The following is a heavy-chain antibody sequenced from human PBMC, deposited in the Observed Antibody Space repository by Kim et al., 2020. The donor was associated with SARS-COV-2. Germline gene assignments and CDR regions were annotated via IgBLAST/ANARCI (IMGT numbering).Heavy chain of an antibody. CDR2: IYYSGST. CDR1: GGSISSYY. V-gene: IGHV4-59*08. Sequence: SETLSLTCTVSGGSISSYYWSWIRQPPGKGLEWIGYIYYSGSTNYNPSLKSRVTISVDTSKNQFSLKLSSVTAADTAVYYCARSIVVVPAAVGELAFDIWGQGTMVTVSS. D-gene: IGHD2-2*01. J-gene: IGHJ3*02. CDR3: ARSIVVVPAAVGELAFDI.